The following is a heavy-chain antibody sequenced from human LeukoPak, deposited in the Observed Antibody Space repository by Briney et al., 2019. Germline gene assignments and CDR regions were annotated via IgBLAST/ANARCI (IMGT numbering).Heavy chain of an antibody. CDR2: IYYSGST. CDR3: ARETSQKGAHYTDV. CDR1: GGSLSSYN. J-gene: IGHJ6*03. V-gene: IGHV4-59*01. Sequence: SETLSLTCTVSGGSLSSYNWSSIRQPPGKGLEWIGYIYYSGSTHYKPSLKSRVTISVDTSKNQFSLKLSSVAAADTAVYYCARETSQKGAHYTDVWGKGTTVTISS. D-gene: IGHD3-16*01.